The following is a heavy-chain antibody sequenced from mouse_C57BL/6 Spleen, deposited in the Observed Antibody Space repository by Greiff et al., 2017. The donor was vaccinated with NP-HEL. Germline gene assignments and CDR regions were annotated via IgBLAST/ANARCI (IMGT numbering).Heavy chain of an antibody. CDR2: IDPSDSYT. V-gene: IGHV1-50*01. CDR1: GYTFPSYW. CDR3: AKGDYYGSSGAMDY. Sequence: QVQLQQPGAELVKPGASVKLSCKASGYTFPSYWMQWVKQRPGQGLEWIGEIDPSDSYTNYNQKFKGKATLTVDTSSSTAYMQLSSLTSEDSAVYYCAKGDYYGSSGAMDYWGQGTSVTVSS. D-gene: IGHD1-1*01. J-gene: IGHJ4*01.